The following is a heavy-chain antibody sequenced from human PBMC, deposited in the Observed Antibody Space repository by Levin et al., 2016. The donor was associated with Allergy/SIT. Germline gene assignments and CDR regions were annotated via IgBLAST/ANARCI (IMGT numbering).Heavy chain of an antibody. Sequence: WIRQPPGKGLEWVAVISFDGRNKYYADSVKGRFTISRDNSKNTLYLQVNSLRTEDTVTYYCAKTRSTIGWLQVNLENWGQGTLVTVSS. J-gene: IGHJ4*02. CDR3: AKTRSTIGWLQVNLEN. CDR2: ISFDGRNK. D-gene: IGHD5-12*01. V-gene: IGHV3-30*04.